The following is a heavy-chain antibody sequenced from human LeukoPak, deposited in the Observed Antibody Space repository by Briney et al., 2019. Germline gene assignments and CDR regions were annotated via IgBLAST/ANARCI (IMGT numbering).Heavy chain of an antibody. D-gene: IGHD3-10*01. J-gene: IGHJ4*02. CDR1: GFTFSSYW. V-gene: IGHV3-7*01. CDR2: IKRDGSEK. CDR3: ARWEWRALWFGEFP. Sequence: GGSLRLSCAASGFTFSSYWMSWVRQAPGKGLEWVANIKRDGSEKYYVDSVKGRFTISRDNAKNSLYLQMNSLRAEDTAVYYCARWEWRALWFGEFPWGQGTLVTVSS.